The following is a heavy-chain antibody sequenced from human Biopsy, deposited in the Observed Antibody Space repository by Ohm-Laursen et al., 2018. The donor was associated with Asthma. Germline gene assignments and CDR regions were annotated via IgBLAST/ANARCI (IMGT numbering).Heavy chain of an antibody. J-gene: IGHJ3*02. CDR2: ISWNSGSL. CDR1: GFTFDDYA. CDR3: VRVWGGSAFDI. V-gene: IGHV3-9*01. D-gene: IGHD3-16*01. Sequence: SLRLSCTASGFTFDDYAMNWVRQAPGKGLEWVSGISWNSGSLEYADSVKGRFTVSRDNAKRTLYLQMNSLRAEDTALYYCVRVWGGSAFDIWGQGTMVTVSS.